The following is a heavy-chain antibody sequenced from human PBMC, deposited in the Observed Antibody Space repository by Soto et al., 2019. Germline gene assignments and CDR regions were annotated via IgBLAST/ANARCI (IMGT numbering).Heavy chain of an antibody. V-gene: IGHV1-69*13. Sequence: QVQLVQSGAEVKKPGASVKVSCKASGYTFTSYAISWVRQAPGQGLEWMGGIIPIFGTANYAQKFQGRVTITADESTSTAYMELSSLRSEDTAVYYCATRRRYYDILTGRGAFDIWGQGTMVTVSS. J-gene: IGHJ3*02. D-gene: IGHD3-9*01. CDR3: ATRRRYYDILTGRGAFDI. CDR1: GYTFTSYA. CDR2: IIPIFGTA.